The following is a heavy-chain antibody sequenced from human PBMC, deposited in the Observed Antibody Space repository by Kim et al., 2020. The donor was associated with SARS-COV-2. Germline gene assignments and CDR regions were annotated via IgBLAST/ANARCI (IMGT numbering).Heavy chain of an antibody. V-gene: IGHV4-31*02. CDR3: ARDGMDIVAFRTHRGWFDP. J-gene: IGHJ5*02. D-gene: IGHD5-12*01. Sequence: KSRVTISVDTSKNQFSLKLSSVTAADTAVYYCARDGMDIVAFRTHRGWFDPWGQGTLVTVSS.